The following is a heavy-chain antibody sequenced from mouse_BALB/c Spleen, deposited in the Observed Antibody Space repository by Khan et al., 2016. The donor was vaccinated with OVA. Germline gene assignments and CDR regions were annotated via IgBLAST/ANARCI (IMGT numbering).Heavy chain of an antibody. J-gene: IGHJ3*01. CDR3: VNHGSSSAWFTY. CDR2: INPSTDYT. Sequence: QVQLQQSGAELAKPGASVKMSCKASGYTFANYWMHWVKQRPGQGLEGIGYINPSTDYTEYNQKIKDKATLTADKSSSTAYMQLTSLTSEDSALYYCVNHGSSSAWFTYWGQGTLVTVSA. V-gene: IGHV1-7*01. CDR1: GYTFANYW. D-gene: IGHD1-1*01.